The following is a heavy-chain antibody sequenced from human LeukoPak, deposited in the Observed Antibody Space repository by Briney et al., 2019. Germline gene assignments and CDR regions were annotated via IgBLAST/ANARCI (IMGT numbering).Heavy chain of an antibody. J-gene: IGHJ4*02. CDR1: GFTFSSYS. V-gene: IGHV3-21*04. CDR2: ISSSSSYI. D-gene: IGHD6-19*01. CDR3: AKDIEGSGWYEPFDY. Sequence: PGGSLRLSCAASGFTFSSYSMNWVRQAPGKGLEWVSSISSSSSYIYYADSMKGRFTISRDNAKKSLYLQMNSLRAEDTALYYCAKDIEGSGWYEPFDYWGQGTLVTVSS.